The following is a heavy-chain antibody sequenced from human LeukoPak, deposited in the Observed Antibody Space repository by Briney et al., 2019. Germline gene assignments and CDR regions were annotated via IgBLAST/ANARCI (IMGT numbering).Heavy chain of an antibody. D-gene: IGHD6-13*01. CDR3: AREPLAAAGSPFDY. Sequence: SETLSLTCTVSGGSISSYYWSWIRQPPGKGLEWIGYIYYSGSTNYNPSLKSRVTISVDTSKNQFSLKLSSVAAADTAVYYCAREPLAAAGSPFDYWGQGTLVTVSS. V-gene: IGHV4-59*12. J-gene: IGHJ4*02. CDR1: GGSISSYY. CDR2: IYYSGST.